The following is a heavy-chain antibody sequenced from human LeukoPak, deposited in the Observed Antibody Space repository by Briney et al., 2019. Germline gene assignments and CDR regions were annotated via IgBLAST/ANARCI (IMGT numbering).Heavy chain of an antibody. CDR3: AREERITIFGVVIKALDY. CDR2: ISSSSSTI. V-gene: IGHV3-48*01. CDR1: GFTFSSYE. D-gene: IGHD3-3*01. Sequence: GGSLRLSRAASGFTFSSYEMNWVRQAPGKGLEWVSYISSSSSTIYYADSVKGRFTISRDNAKNSLYLQMNSLRAEDTAVYYCAREERITIFGVVIKALDYWGQGTLVTVSS. J-gene: IGHJ4*02.